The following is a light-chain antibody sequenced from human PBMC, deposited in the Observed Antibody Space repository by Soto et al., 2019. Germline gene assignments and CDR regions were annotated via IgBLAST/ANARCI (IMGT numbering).Light chain of an antibody. J-gene: IGKJ1*01. CDR3: QEYNNWPPTWT. Sequence: EIVMTQSPATLFVSPGERATLSCRASQSVSSNLAWYQHKPGQTPRLLVYGASTRATGIPARFGGRGSGTEFTLTISSLQSEDFAVYYCQEYNNWPPTWTFGQGTKVQIK. CDR2: GAS. V-gene: IGKV3-15*01. CDR1: QSVSSN.